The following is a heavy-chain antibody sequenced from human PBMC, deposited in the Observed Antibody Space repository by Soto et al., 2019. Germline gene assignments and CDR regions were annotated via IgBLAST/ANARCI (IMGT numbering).Heavy chain of an antibody. V-gene: IGHV3-30-3*01. D-gene: IGHD6-13*01. Sequence: GGSLRLSCAASGFTFSSYAMHWVRQAPGKGLEWVAVISYDGSNKYYADSVKGRFTISRDNSKNTLYLQMNSLRAEDTAVYYCARSEIAAAGTGWFGPWGQGTLVTVSS. CDR3: ARSEIAAAGTGWFGP. CDR2: ISYDGSNK. J-gene: IGHJ5*02. CDR1: GFTFSSYA.